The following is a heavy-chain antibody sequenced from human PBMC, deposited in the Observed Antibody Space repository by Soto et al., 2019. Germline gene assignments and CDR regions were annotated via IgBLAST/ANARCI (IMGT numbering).Heavy chain of an antibody. CDR3: ARVAHYDSRGGGAFDI. CDR2: TYYSGST. D-gene: IGHD3-22*01. V-gene: IGHV4-30-4*01. CDR1: GGSPSSGDYY. J-gene: IGHJ3*02. Sequence: SHTLSLTCTVSGGSPSSGDYYWIWIRQPTGKGLEWIWYTYYSGSTYYNPSLKSRVTISVDTAKNQFSLKLSSVTAADTAVDYCARVAHYDSRGGGAFDIWGHGTMVTVSS.